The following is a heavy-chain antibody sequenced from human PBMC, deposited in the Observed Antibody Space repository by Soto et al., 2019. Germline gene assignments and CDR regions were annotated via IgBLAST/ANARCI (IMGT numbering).Heavy chain of an antibody. D-gene: IGHD1-1*01. CDR2: IDWDDDK. J-gene: IGHJ6*01. Sequence: SGPTLVNRTQTLPLTYTFSGFSLSTSGLCVSSIRQPPGKALEWLALIDWDDDKYYSTSLKTRLTISKDTSKNQVVPTMTNMDPMDTAMYYCARLPRFRAAPPHTLPRWYNDGVIEVWGRESTGT. V-gene: IGHV2-70*01. CDR1: GFSLSTSGLC. CDR3: ARLPRFRAAPPHTLPRWYNDGVIEV.